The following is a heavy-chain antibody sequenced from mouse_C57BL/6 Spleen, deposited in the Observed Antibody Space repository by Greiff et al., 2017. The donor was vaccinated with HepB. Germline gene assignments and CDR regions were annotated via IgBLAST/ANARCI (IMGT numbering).Heavy chain of an antibody. D-gene: IGHD2-3*01. CDR3: ARVGLLPYYFDY. J-gene: IGHJ2*01. CDR1: GYTFTDYA. Sequence: VHLVESGPELVRPGVSVKISCKGSGYTFTDYAMHWVKQSHAKSLEWIGVISTYYGDASYNQKFKDKATMTVDKSSSTAYMELARLTSEDSAVYYCARVGLLPYYFDYWGQGTTLTVSS. CDR2: ISTYYGDA. V-gene: IGHV1-67*01.